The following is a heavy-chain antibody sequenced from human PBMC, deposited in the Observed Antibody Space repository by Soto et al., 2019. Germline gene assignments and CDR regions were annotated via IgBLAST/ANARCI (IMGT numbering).Heavy chain of an antibody. J-gene: IGHJ3*01. CDR2: ISWKSGSM. Sequence: EVQLVESGGELVQPGRSLRLACTASGFKFDDYAMHWVRQAPGKGLEWVSGISWKSGSMNYADSVKGRFTISRDNAKNSLYLQMNSLRSEDTALYYCAKDIYDILTGYSRGDGLDLWGHGTMVTVSS. CDR3: AKDIYDILTGYSRGDGLDL. V-gene: IGHV3-9*01. D-gene: IGHD3-9*01. CDR1: GFKFDDYA.